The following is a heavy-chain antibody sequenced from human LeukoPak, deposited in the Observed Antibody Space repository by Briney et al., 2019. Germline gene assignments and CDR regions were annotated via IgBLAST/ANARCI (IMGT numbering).Heavy chain of an antibody. Sequence: PGGSLRLSCAASGFTFSSYAMHWVRQAPGKGLEYVSAISSNGGSTYYANSVKGRFTISRDNSKNTLYLQMGSLRAEDMAVYYCAREDSVTTTFDPWGQGTLVTVSS. V-gene: IGHV3-64*01. CDR2: ISSNGGST. J-gene: IGHJ5*02. CDR1: GFTFSSYA. CDR3: AREDSVTTTFDP. D-gene: IGHD4-11*01.